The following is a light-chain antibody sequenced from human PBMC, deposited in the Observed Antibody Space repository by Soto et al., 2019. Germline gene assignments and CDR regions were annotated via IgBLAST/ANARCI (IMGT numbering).Light chain of an antibody. CDR1: QSISIW. Sequence: DIQMTQSPSTLSASVGDRVTITCRASQSISIWVAWYQQKPGKAPKLLIYKASSLESGVPSRFSGSGSGTEFTLTISRLQPDDFAAYYGHQHTSPPWTFGQGTKVEIK. CDR3: HQHTSPPWT. V-gene: IGKV1-5*03. J-gene: IGKJ1*01. CDR2: KAS.